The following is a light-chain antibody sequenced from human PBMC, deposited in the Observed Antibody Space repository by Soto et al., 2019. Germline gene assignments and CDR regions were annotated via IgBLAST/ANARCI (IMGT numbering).Light chain of an antibody. Sequence: QSALTQPASVSGSPGQSITISCTGTSSDVGGYNYVSWYQQHPGKAPKLMIYEVSNRPSGVSNRFSGSKSGNAASLTISGLQAEDEADYYCTSSRSSTPLVFGSGTQLTVL. J-gene: IGLJ7*01. CDR2: EVS. V-gene: IGLV2-14*01. CDR1: SSDVGGYNY. CDR3: TSSRSSTPLV.